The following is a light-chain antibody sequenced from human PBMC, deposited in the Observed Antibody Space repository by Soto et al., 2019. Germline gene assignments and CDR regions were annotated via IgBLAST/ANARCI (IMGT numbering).Light chain of an antibody. CDR1: SSDVGGYKY. CDR3: SSYAGSNNWV. V-gene: IGLV2-8*01. CDR2: EVS. J-gene: IGLJ3*02. Sequence: QSALTQPPSASGSLGQSVTISCTGTSSDVGGYKYVSWCQQHPGKAPKLMIYEVSKRPSGVPDRFSGSKSGNTASLTVSGLQAEDEGDYYCSSYAGSNNWVFGGGTKLTVL.